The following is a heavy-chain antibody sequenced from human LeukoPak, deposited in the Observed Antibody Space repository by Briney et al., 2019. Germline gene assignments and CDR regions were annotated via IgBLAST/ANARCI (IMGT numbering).Heavy chain of an antibody. CDR2: IYTSGST. CDR1: GGPISNY. CDR3: ARDLTGMVFGVVIPYYYMDV. Sequence: SETLSLTCTVSGGPISNYWSWIRQPAGKGLEWIGRIYTSGSTNYNPSLKSRVTMSVDTSKNQFSLQLNSVTPEDTAVYYCARDLTGMVFGVVIPYYYMDVWGKGTTVTVSS. D-gene: IGHD3-3*01. J-gene: IGHJ6*03. V-gene: IGHV4-4*07.